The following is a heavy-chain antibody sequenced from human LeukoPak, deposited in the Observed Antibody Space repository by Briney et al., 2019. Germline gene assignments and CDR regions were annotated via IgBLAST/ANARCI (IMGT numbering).Heavy chain of an antibody. Sequence: GGSLRLSCAASGFIFSDYSMNWVRQAPDKGLEWVAIISHDGTNKYHADSVKGRFTISRDNSKNTLYLQMNSLRAEDSALYLCARDFGGQRWNYYLDYWGQGTLVTVSP. V-gene: IGHV3-30*04. CDR1: GFIFSDYS. D-gene: IGHD4-23*01. J-gene: IGHJ4*02. CDR2: ISHDGTNK. CDR3: ARDFGGQRWNYYLDY.